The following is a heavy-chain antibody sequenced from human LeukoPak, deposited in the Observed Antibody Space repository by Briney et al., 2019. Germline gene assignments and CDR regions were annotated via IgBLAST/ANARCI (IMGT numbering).Heavy chain of an antibody. CDR2: INSDGSST. J-gene: IGHJ4*02. D-gene: IGHD5-24*01. CDR3: ARFGRDGYNLNNLFDY. V-gene: IGHV3-74*01. CDR1: GFTFSSYW. Sequence: GGSLRLSCAASGFTFSSYWMHWVRQAPGKGLVWVSRINSDGSSTSYADSVKGRFTISRDNAKNTLYLQMNSLRAEDTAVYYCARFGRDGYNLNNLFDYWGQGTLVTVSS.